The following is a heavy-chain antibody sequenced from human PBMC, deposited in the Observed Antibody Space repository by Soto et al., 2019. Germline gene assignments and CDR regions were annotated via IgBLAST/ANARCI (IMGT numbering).Heavy chain of an antibody. V-gene: IGHV1-69*13. CDR1: GGTFSSYA. D-gene: IGHD6-6*01. CDR2: IIPIFGTA. J-gene: IGHJ6*02. Sequence: WASVKVSCKASGGTFSSYAISWVRQAPGQGLEWMGGIIPIFGTANYAQKFQGRVTITADESTSTAYMELSSLRSEDTAVYYCARRGSGAVEYSSWRPTYYYYGMDVWGQGTTVTVSS. CDR3: ARRGSGAVEYSSWRPTYYYYGMDV.